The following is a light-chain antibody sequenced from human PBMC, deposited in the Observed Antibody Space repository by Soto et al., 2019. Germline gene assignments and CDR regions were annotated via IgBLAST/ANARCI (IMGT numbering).Light chain of an antibody. CDR2: DAS. V-gene: IGKV1-5*01. Sequence: IQLTHTRSTLSASVVDEVTITCRATXTISIWLAWYQQKPGRAPKLLIYDASTLESGVPSRFSGSGSEPEFTLTISRLQHDDFAIYLCHSRAFGQGTRLEIK. J-gene: IGKJ5*01. CDR3: HSRA. CDR1: XTISIW.